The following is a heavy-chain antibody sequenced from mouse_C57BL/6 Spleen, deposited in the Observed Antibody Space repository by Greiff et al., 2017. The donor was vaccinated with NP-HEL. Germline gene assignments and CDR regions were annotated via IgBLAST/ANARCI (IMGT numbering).Heavy chain of an antibody. CDR1: GYTFTSSW. Sequence: VQLQQSGPELANPGASVKLSCKASGYTFTSSWMHWVNQRPGQGLEWIGYINPSGGFTKYNQKFKDKATLTADKSSSTAYMQLSSLTYEDSAVYYCARSYYYGSSQYYFDYWGQGTTLTVSS. V-gene: IGHV1-7*01. CDR3: ARSYYYGSSQYYFDY. J-gene: IGHJ2*01. CDR2: INPSGGFT. D-gene: IGHD1-1*01.